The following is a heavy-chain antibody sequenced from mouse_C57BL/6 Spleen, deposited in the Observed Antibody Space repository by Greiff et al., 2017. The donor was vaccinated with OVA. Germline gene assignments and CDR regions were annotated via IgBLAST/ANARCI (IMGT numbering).Heavy chain of an antibody. CDR3: ARQGGTYYFDY. D-gene: IGHD3-3*01. Sequence: EVKLVESGGGLVQPGGSLKLSCAASGFTFSDYYMYWVRQTPEKRLEWVAYISNGGGSTYYPDTVKGRYTISRDNAKNTLYLQMSRLKSEDTAMYYCARQGGTYYFDYWGQGTTLTVSS. V-gene: IGHV5-12*01. CDR2: ISNGGGST. J-gene: IGHJ2*01. CDR1: GFTFSDYY.